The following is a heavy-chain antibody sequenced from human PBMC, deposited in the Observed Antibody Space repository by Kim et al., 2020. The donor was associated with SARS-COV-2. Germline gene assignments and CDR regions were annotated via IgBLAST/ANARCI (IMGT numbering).Heavy chain of an antibody. Sequence: SETLSLTCTVSGGSISSSSYYLGWIRQPPGKGLEWIGSIYYSGSTYYNPSLKSRVTISVDTSKNQFSLKLSSVTAADTAVYYCARHGEYYYDSSGCFDYWGQGTLVTVSS. J-gene: IGHJ4*02. CDR1: GGSISSSSYY. CDR2: IYYSGST. CDR3: ARHGEYYYDSSGCFDY. D-gene: IGHD3-22*01. V-gene: IGHV4-39*01.